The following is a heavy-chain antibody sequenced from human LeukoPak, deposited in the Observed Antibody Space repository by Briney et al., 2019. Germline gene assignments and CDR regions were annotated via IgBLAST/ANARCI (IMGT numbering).Heavy chain of an antibody. D-gene: IGHD5-18*01. CDR2: ISGSGGST. CDR1: GFTFSSYA. CDR3: AKDQSTWIHAFDY. J-gene: IGHJ4*02. Sequence: GGSLRLSCAASGFTFSSYAMSWVRKAPGKGLEWVSAISGSGGSTYYADSVKGRFTISRDNSKNTLYLQMNSLRAEDTAVYCCAKDQSTWIHAFDYWGQGTLVTVSS. V-gene: IGHV3-23*01.